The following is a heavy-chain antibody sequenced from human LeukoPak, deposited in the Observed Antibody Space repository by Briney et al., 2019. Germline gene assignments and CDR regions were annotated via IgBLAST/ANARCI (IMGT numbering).Heavy chain of an antibody. CDR1: GGSIISTNYY. Sequence: PSESLSLTCVVSGGSIISTNYYWLWIRQPPGKGLEWIGSIYYTGGTYYNPSLKSRVTIAADSSKNEVSLEMSYVTAAVTALYYCARGLNYGGSGYYFDSWGQGTLVTVSS. CDR3: ARGLNYGGSGYYFDS. D-gene: IGHD3-3*01. J-gene: IGHJ4*02. V-gene: IGHV4-39*01. CDR2: IYYTGGT.